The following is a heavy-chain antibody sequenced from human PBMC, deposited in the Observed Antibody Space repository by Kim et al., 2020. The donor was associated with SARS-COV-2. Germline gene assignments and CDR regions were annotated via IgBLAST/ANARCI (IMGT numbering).Heavy chain of an antibody. J-gene: IGHJ4*02. Sequence: LKSRVTMAVDTSKNQFSLKLSSVTAADTAVYYCARDMVAGITVTTNYFDYWGQGTLVTVSS. D-gene: IGHD4-17*01. CDR3: ARDMVAGITVTTNYFDY. V-gene: IGHV4-4*06.